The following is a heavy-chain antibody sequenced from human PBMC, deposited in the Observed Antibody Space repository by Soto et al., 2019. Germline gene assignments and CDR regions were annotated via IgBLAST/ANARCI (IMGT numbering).Heavy chain of an antibody. Sequence: QVQLVESGGGVVQPGRSLRLSCAASGFTFNNYGMHWVRQAPGKGLEWVATISNDGSDKYYADSVKGRLTISRDNSKNTVYLQMNNLRAEETAVYYCAKDQGIAASHGIDWGQGTMVTVSS. CDR3: AKDQGIAASHGID. CDR1: GFTFNNYG. D-gene: IGHD6-13*01. CDR2: ISNDGSDK. J-gene: IGHJ3*01. V-gene: IGHV3-30*18.